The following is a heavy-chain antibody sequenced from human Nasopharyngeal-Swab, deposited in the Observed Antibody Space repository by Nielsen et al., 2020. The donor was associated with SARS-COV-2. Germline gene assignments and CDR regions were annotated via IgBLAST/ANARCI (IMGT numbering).Heavy chain of an antibody. Sequence: GESLKISCAASGFTVSSNYMSWVRQAPGKGLEWVSVIYSGGSTYYADSVKGRFTISRDNSKNTLYLQMNSLRAEDTAVYYCARDFCSGGSCFAFDIWGQGTMVTVSS. CDR2: IYSGGST. CDR1: GFTVSSNY. V-gene: IGHV3-53*01. D-gene: IGHD2-15*01. J-gene: IGHJ3*02. CDR3: ARDFCSGGSCFAFDI.